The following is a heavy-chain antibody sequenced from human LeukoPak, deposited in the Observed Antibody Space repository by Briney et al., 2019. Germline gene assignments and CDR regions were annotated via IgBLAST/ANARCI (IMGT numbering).Heavy chain of an antibody. CDR1: GYTFTGYY. V-gene: IGHV1-2*02. CDR2: INPNSGGT. J-gene: IGHJ4*02. D-gene: IGHD5-18*01. CDR3: ARVEKSYGYLVFDY. Sequence: ASVKVSCKASGYTFTGYYIHWVRQAHGQGLEWMGWINPNSGGTSYAQKFRGRVTMTRDTSASTAYMELSSLRSEDMAVYYCARVEKSYGYLVFDYWGQGTLVTVSS.